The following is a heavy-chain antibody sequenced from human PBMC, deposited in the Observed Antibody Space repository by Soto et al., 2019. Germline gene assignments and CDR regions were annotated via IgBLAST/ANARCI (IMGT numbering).Heavy chain of an antibody. J-gene: IGHJ5*02. CDR2: ISYDGSNK. CDR3: ARDYGGNSGFWFAT. Sequence: GGSLRLSCAASGFTFSSYGMHWVRQAPGKGLEWVAVISYDGSNKDYADSVKGRFTISRDNSKNTLYLQMNSLRAEDTAVYYCARDYGGNSGFWFATWGQGTLFTVSS. V-gene: IGHV3-30*03. D-gene: IGHD2-21*02. CDR1: GFTFSSYG.